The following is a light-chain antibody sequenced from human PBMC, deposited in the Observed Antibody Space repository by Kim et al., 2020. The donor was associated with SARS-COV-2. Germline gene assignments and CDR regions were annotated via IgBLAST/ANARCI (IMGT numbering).Light chain of an antibody. J-gene: IGKJ5*01. CDR2: GAS. CDR3: QQFGGSPPIT. CDR1: ESVDSSK. Sequence: PGETATFSCRASESVDSSKLAWYQQKPGQAPRLLIFGASSRATGIPDRFGGSGSGTDFTLTISRLEPEDFAVYYCQQFGGSPPITFGQGTRLEIK. V-gene: IGKV3-20*01.